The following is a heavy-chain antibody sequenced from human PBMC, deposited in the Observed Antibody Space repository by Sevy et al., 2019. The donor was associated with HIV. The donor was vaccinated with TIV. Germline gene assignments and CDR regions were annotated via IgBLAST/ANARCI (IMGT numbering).Heavy chain of an antibody. CDR1: GFTFNTHA. CDR3: AKARDSELEVMLKVSFRTRKGSDV. J-gene: IGHJ3*01. Sequence: GGSLRLSCAASGFTFNTHAMNWVRQAPGKGLEWVSNINGPGYSTYYAESVKGRFTISRDNSKNSLDLQMNSLRADDTAINCRAKARDSELEVMLKVSFRTRKGSDVWGQGTRVTVSS. D-gene: IGHD1-1*01. V-gene: IGHV3-23*01. CDR2: INGPGYST.